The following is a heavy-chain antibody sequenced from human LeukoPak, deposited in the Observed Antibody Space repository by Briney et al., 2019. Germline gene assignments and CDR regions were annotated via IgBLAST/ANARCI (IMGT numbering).Heavy chain of an antibody. V-gene: IGHV3-23*01. CDR3: APSLVDTAMVTDPWR. J-gene: IGHJ4*02. Sequence: GTLSLTCAVSGGSISTYNWWSWVRQAPGKGLEWVSAISGSGGSTYYADSVKGRFTISRDNSKNTLYLQMNSLRAEDTAVYYCAPSLVDTAMVTDPWRWGQGTLVTVSS. CDR1: GGSISTYN. CDR2: ISGSGGST. D-gene: IGHD5-18*01.